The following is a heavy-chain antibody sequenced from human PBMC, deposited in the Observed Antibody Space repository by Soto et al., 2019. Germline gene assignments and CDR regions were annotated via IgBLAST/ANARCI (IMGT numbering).Heavy chain of an antibody. D-gene: IGHD3-10*01. J-gene: IGHJ4*02. CDR3: AKEGGRGAYHCGSGSYCSSFDY. Sequence: QVQLVESGGGVVQPGRSLRLSCAASEFTFSSYGMHWVRQAPGKGLEWVAVISYDGSNKYYGDSVKGRFTISRDNSKNTLYLQMNSLRAEDTAVYYCAKEGGRGAYHCGSGSYCSSFDYWGQGTLVTVSS. CDR2: ISYDGSNK. CDR1: EFTFSSYG. V-gene: IGHV3-30*18.